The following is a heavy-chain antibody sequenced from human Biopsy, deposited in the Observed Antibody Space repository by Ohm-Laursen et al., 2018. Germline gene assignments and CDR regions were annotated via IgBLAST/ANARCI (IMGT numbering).Heavy chain of an antibody. CDR3: TRDYDTSGYYYVS. Sequence: GTLSLTCTVSGGSISNNNYYWGWIRQPPGKGLEWIGSIFYRGSTHYKPSLKSRVNISVDTSKNQFSLKLNSVTAADTAVYYCTRDYDTSGYYYVSWGQGTLVTVSS. D-gene: IGHD3-22*01. V-gene: IGHV4-39*01. CDR2: IFYRGST. J-gene: IGHJ5*02. CDR1: GGSISNNNYY.